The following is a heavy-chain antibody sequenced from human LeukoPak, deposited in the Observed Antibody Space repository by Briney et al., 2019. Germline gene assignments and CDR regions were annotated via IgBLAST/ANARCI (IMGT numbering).Heavy chain of an antibody. CDR2: TYYRSKWYN. V-gene: IGHV6-1*01. CDR3: ARASPTSNHFFDY. J-gene: IGHJ4*02. CDR1: GDSVSSNSVA. D-gene: IGHD1-1*01. Sequence: SQTLSLTCAISGDSVSSNSVAWTWIRQAPSRGLEWLGRTYYRSKWYNEYAVSVQRRITINPDTSKNQFSLQLNSVTPEDTAMYYCARASPTSNHFFDYWGQGTLVTVSS.